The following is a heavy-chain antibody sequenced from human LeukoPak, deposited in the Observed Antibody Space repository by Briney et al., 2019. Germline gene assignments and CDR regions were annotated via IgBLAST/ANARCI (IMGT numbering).Heavy chain of an antibody. CDR3: ARDHQLYGSPWDWFDP. D-gene: IGHD3-10*01. CDR1: GVTISSYY. CDR2: IHTTGST. J-gene: IGHJ5*02. Sequence: PSETLSLTCTASGVTISSYYWSWIRQPPGKGLEWVGRIHTTGSTNYNPSLKSRVTMSVDTSKTQFSLRLSSVTAADTAVYYCARDHQLYGSPWDWFDPWGQGKLVTVSS. V-gene: IGHV4-4*07.